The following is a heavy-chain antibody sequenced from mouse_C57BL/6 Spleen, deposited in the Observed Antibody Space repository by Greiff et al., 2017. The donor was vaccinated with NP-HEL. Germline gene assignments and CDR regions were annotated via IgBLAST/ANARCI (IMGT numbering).Heavy chain of an antibody. V-gene: IGHV1-82*01. J-gene: IGHJ1*03. D-gene: IGHD1-1*01. CDR3: AREGYYYGSSPSYWYFDV. CDR2: IYPGDGDT. CDR1: GYAFSSSW. Sequence: VQLQQSGPELVKPGASVKISCKASGYAFSSSWMNWVKQRPGKGLEWIGRIYPGDGDTNYNGKFKGKATLTADKSSSTAYMQLSSLTSEDSAVYFWAREGYYYGSSPSYWYFDVWGTGTTVTVSS.